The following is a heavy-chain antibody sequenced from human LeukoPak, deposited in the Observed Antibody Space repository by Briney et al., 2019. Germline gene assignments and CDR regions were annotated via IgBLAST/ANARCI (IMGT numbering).Heavy chain of an antibody. CDR1: GGSISSSNW. Sequence: SETLSLTCAVSGGSISSSNWWSWVRQPPGKGLEWIGEIYHSGSTNYNPSLKSRVTISVDKSKNQFSLKLSSVTAADTAVYYCARHYYDSSGSLGGYCYMDVWGKGTTVTVSS. D-gene: IGHD3-22*01. CDR3: ARHYYDSSGSLGGYCYMDV. V-gene: IGHV4-4*02. J-gene: IGHJ6*03. CDR2: IYHSGST.